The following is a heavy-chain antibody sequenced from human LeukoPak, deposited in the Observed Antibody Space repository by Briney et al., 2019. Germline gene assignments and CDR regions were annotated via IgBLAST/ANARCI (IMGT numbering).Heavy chain of an antibody. D-gene: IGHD3-22*01. CDR3: ARYFDRSGLHRDAFDV. V-gene: IGHV3-48*02. CDR2: ISYSDTAK. Sequence: PGGSLRLSCAASGFTFSTYGMSWVRQAPGKGLEWLSYISYSDTAKYYADSVKGRFTISRDNAENSLHLQMNSLRDEDTAVYYCARYFDRSGLHRDAFDVWGQGTMVTVSS. J-gene: IGHJ3*01. CDR1: GFTFSTYG.